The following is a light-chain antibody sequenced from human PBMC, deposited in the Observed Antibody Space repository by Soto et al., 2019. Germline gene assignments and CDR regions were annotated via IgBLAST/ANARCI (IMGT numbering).Light chain of an antibody. J-gene: IGLJ1*01. CDR2: WND. CDR3: GAWDDRLSGYF. V-gene: IGLV1-47*01. CDR1: SSNIGSRY. Sequence: QSALTQPPSASGTPGQRVTISCSGSSSNIGSRYVYWYQVVPGTAPKLLIYWNDQRPSGVPDRFSGSKSGTSASLAISGLRSEDEADDYCGAWDDRLSGYFFRSGTKDTVL.